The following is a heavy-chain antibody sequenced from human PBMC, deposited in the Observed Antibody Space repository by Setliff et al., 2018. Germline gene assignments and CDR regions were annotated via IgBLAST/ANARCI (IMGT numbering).Heavy chain of an antibody. CDR3: AREQWLDPPGYCYMDV. CDR2: INHRGST. V-gene: IGHV4-34*01. D-gene: IGHD6-19*01. J-gene: IGHJ6*03. Sequence: PSETLSLTCAVYGGSFSGYYWSWIRQPPGKGLEWIGEINHRGSTNYNPSLKRRVTISVDTSKNQFSLKLSSVTAAAMAVYYCAREQWLDPPGYCYMDVWAKGTTVTVSS. CDR1: GGSFSGYY.